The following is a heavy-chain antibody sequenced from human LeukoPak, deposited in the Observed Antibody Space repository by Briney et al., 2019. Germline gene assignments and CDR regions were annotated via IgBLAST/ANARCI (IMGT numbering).Heavy chain of an antibody. Sequence: SETLSLTCTVSGGSISSYYWSWIRQPAGKGLEWIGRIYTSGSTNYNPSLKSRVTMSVDTSKNQFSLKLSSVTAADTAVYYCARDLRTLRNYYYYYMDVWGKGTTVTVSS. CDR2: IYTSGST. CDR1: GGSISSYY. V-gene: IGHV4-4*07. D-gene: IGHD5-12*01. J-gene: IGHJ6*03. CDR3: ARDLRTLRNYYYYYMDV.